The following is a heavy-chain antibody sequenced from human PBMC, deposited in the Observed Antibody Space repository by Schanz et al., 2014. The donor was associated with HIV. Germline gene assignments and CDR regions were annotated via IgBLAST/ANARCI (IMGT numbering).Heavy chain of an antibody. V-gene: IGHV1-46*01. Sequence: QVQLVQSGAEVKKPGASVKVSCKASGYTFTSQYMHWVRQAPGQGLEWMGLINPYDGSTSNAQKFQGRVTMTRDTSTSAVYMQLSSLTSDDTAVYYCARGDILTGLYPYYFDSWGQGTLVTVSS. CDR2: INPYDGST. J-gene: IGHJ4*02. CDR1: GYTFTSQY. D-gene: IGHD3-9*01. CDR3: ARGDILTGLYPYYFDS.